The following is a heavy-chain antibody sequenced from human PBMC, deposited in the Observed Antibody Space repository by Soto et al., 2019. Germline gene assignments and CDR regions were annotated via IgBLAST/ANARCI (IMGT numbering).Heavy chain of an antibody. J-gene: IGHJ5*02. CDR2: IYHTGPT. V-gene: IGHV4-4*02. Sequence: QLRESGPGLVKPSGTLSLTCFVSGASISSTYWWSWVRQTPGKRLEWIGQIYHTGPTSYNPSLKNRVTISLDKSNNQFSLSLTSMTAADTAVYYCATLPPRIVVVMTDLPTWGQGTLVTVSS. CDR3: ATLPPRIVVVMTDLPT. CDR1: GASISSTYW. D-gene: IGHD2-15*01.